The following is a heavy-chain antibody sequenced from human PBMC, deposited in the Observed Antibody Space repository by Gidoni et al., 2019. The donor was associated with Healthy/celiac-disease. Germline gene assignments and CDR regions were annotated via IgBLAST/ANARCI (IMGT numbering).Heavy chain of an antibody. CDR1: GGSFSGYY. Sequence: QVQLQQWGAGLLKPSETLSLTCAVYGGSFSGYYGSWIRQPPGKVLEWIGEINQSGSTNYNPSLKSRVTISVDTSKNQFSLKLSSVTAADTAVYYCARANIVVVPALIYYYYGMDVWGQGTTVTVSS. CDR3: ARANIVVVPALIYYYYGMDV. CDR2: INQSGST. V-gene: IGHV4-34*01. D-gene: IGHD2-2*01. J-gene: IGHJ6*02.